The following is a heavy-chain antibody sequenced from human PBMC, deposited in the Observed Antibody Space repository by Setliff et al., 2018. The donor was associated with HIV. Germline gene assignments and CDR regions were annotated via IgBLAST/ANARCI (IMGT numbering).Heavy chain of an antibody. CDR2: IYTTGIT. CDR3: ARGSYTVRIDY. J-gene: IGHJ4*02. V-gene: IGHV4-61*02. CDR1: GGSISSGSYY. D-gene: IGHD3-10*01. Sequence: SETLSLTCTVSGGSISSGSYYWSWIRQPAGKGLEWIGRIYTTGITNYIPSLKSRVTISLDTSKNQFSLKLTSVTAADTAVYYCARGSYTVRIDYWGQGTRVTVSS.